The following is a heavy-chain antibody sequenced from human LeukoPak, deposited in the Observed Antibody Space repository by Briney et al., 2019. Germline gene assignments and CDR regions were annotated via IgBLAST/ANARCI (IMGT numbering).Heavy chain of an antibody. CDR2: INPNSGGT. J-gene: IGHJ4*02. CDR1: GYTFTGYY. Sequence: ASVKVPCKASGYTFTGYYMHWVRQAPGQGLEWMGWINPNSGGTNYAQKFQGRVTMTRDTSISTAYMELSRLRSDDTAVYYCARGYCGGDCYPYFDYWGQGTLVTVSS. D-gene: IGHD2-21*02. CDR3: ARGYCGGDCYPYFDY. V-gene: IGHV1-2*02.